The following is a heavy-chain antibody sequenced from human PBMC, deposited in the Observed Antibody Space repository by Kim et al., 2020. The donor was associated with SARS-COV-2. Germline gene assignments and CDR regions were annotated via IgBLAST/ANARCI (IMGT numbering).Heavy chain of an antibody. CDR2: IYSGGST. J-gene: IGHJ6*03. Sequence: GGSLRLSCAASGFTVSSNYMSWLRQAPGKGLEWVSVIYSGGSTYYADSVKGRFTISRDNSKNTLYLQMNSLRAEDTAVYYCAREYYDFWRLRYYYYMDVWGKGTTVTVSS. CDR1: GFTVSSNY. V-gene: IGHV3-66*01. D-gene: IGHD3-3*01. CDR3: AREYYDFWRLRYYYYMDV.